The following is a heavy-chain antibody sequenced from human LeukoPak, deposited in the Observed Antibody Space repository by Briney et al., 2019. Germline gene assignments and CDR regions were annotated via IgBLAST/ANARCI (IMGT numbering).Heavy chain of an antibody. CDR2: INPNSGGT. Sequence: ASVKVSCKASGYTFTGYYMHWVRQAPGQGLEWMGRINPNSGGTNYAQKFQGRVTMTRDTSISTAYMELSRLRSDDTAVYYCARVGQQLANWFDPWGQRTLVTVSS. CDR3: ARVGQQLANWFDP. CDR1: GYTFTGYY. D-gene: IGHD6-13*01. V-gene: IGHV1-2*06. J-gene: IGHJ5*02.